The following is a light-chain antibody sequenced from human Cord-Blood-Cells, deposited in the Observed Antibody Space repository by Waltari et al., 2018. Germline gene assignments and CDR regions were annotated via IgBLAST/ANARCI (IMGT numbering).Light chain of an antibody. V-gene: IGKV3D-15*01. CDR3: QQYNNWPPIT. J-gene: IGKJ5*01. CDR1: QSVSSN. CDR2: GAS. Sequence: ELVMTQSPATLSVSREDRATLSCRASQSVSSNLAWYQQKPGQAPRLLIYGASIRATGIPARFSGSGSGTEFTLTISSLQSEDFAVYYCQQYNNWPPITFGQGTRLEIK.